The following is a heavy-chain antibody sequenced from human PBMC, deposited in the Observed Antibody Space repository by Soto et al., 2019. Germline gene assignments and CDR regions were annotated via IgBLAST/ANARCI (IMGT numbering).Heavy chain of an antibody. CDR2: IYYSGST. V-gene: IGHV4-61*01. J-gene: IGHJ4*02. CDR3: ARVIGGPGGGYFDY. D-gene: IGHD2-15*01. Sequence: TSETLSLTCTVSGGSVSRGSYYWSWIRQPPGKGLEWIGYIYYSGSTNYNPSLKSRVTISVDTSKNQFSLKLSSVTAADTAVYYCARVIGGPGGGYFDYWGQGTLVTVPS. CDR1: GGSVSRGSYY.